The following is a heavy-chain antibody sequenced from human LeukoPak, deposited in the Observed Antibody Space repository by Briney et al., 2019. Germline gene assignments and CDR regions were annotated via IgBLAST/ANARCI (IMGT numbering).Heavy chain of an antibody. CDR3: ARSPYSSGYMGY. CDR2: ISGYNGNT. D-gene: IGHD6-19*01. CDR1: GYTFTTYN. V-gene: IGHV1-18*01. Sequence: ASVKVSCKASGYTFTTYNINWVRQAAGQGLEWMGWISGYNGNTNYAQKLQGRVTMTTDTSTSTAYMELRSLRSDDTAVYYCARSPYSSGYMGYWGQGTLVTVSS. J-gene: IGHJ4*02.